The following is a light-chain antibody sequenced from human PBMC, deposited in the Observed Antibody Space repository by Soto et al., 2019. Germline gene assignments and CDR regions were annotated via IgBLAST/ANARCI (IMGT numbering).Light chain of an antibody. CDR1: QSVSNNY. J-gene: IGKJ3*01. CDR2: GAS. Sequence: EIVLTQSPGTLSLSPGERATLSCRASQSVSNNYLAWYQQKPGQAPRLLIYGASSRATGIPDRFSGSGSGTDFTLTISSLDPEDFAVYYCQQYGTSPLTFGPGTKVDIK. CDR3: QQYGTSPLT. V-gene: IGKV3-20*01.